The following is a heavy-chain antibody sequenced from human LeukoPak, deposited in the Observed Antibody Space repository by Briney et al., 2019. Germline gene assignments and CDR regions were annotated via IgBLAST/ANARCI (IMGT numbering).Heavy chain of an antibody. Sequence: PGGSLRLSCAVCGFTVSNNYMSWVRQAPGKGLQGVAVIYSGGTTYYADSVKGRVTISRDNSKNTLYLQMNSLRVEDTAVYYCARGVRYESSGYYVSYYWGQGTLVAVSS. V-gene: IGHV3-66*01. D-gene: IGHD3-22*01. CDR1: GFTVSNNY. CDR2: IYSGGTT. J-gene: IGHJ4*02. CDR3: ARGVRYESSGYYVSYY.